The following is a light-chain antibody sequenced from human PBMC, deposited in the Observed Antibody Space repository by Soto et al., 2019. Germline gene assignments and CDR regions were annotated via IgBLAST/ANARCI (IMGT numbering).Light chain of an antibody. J-gene: IGLJ2*01. V-gene: IGLV3-21*04. CDR1: KIGSKS. CDR3: QVWDSSSDHVV. CDR2: YDS. Sequence: SYELTQPPSVSVAPGKTARITCGGNKIGSKSVHWYQQKPGQAPVLVIYYDSDRPSGIPERCSGSNSGNTATLTISRVEAGDEAGYYCQVWDSSSDHVVFGGGTELTVL.